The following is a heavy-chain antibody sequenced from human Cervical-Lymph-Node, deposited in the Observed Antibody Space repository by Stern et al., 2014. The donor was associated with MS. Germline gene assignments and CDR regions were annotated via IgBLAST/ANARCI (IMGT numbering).Heavy chain of an antibody. CDR1: GYRFTSYW. D-gene: IGHD1-14*01. V-gene: IGHV5-51*03. Sequence: MQLVQSGAELKKPGESLTISCKGSGYRFTSYWIGWVRQMPGKGLEWMGIMFPNDSDIRYSPSFRGRVTMSADKSTSTAYLQWSSLQASDTAMYYCARSEKFDVWGQGTMVIVSS. CDR3: ARSEKFDV. CDR2: MFPNDSDI. J-gene: IGHJ3*01.